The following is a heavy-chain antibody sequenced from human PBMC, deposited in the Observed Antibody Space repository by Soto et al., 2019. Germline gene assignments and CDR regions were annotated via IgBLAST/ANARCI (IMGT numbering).Heavy chain of an antibody. CDR1: GFTFSDYY. CDR3: ARGLWNFDL. D-gene: IGHD3-16*01. V-gene: IGHV3-11*01. J-gene: IGHJ2*01. CDR2: IRTSGSTM. Sequence: QVQLVESGGGLVKPGGSLRLSCAASGFTFSDYYMSWIRQAPGRGLQWVSYIRTSGSTMYYADSVKCRFTVSRDNAKNSLYLRMNRLRAEDTAVYYCARGLWNFDLWGRGTLVTVSS.